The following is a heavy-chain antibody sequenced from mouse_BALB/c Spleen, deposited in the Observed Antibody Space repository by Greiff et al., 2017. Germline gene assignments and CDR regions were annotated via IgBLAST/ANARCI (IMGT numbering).Heavy chain of an antibody. D-gene: IGHD2-2*01. CDR1: GYTFTSYW. Sequence: QVQLQQPGAELVKPGASVKLSCKASGYTFTSYWMHWVKQRPGQGLEWIGEINPSNGRTNYNEKFKSKATLTVDKSSSTAYMQLSSLTSEDSAVYYGARGYYYAMDYWGQGTSVTVSS. V-gene: IGHV1S81*02. CDR3: ARGYYYAMDY. CDR2: INPSNGRT. J-gene: IGHJ4*01.